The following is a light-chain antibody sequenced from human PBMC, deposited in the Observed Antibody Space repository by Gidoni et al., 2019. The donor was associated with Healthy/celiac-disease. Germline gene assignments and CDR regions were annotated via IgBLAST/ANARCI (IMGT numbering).Light chain of an antibody. V-gene: IGKV1-39*01. CDR3: QQGYSTLWT. J-gene: IGKJ1*01. CDR2: AAS. Sequence: DIQMTQSPSSLSASVGDRVTITCRASQSISSYLNWYQQKPGKAPKLLIYAASSLQSGVPSRFSGSGSGTDFTLTISSLQPEDFATYYCQQGYSTLWTFXQXTKVEIK. CDR1: QSISSY.